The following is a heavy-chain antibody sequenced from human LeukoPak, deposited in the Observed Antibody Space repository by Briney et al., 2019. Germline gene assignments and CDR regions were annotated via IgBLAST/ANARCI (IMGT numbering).Heavy chain of an antibody. CDR1: GGSISSYY. CDR2: IYTSGST. V-gene: IGHV4-4*07. D-gene: IGHD3-16*01. J-gene: IGHJ4*02. Sequence: PSETLSLTCTVSGGSISSYYWSWIRQPAGKGLEWIGRIYTSGSTNYNPSLKSRVTMSVDPSKSQCTLKLSSVTAADTAVYYCARVGDYALKDWGQGTLVTVSS. CDR3: ARVGDYALKD.